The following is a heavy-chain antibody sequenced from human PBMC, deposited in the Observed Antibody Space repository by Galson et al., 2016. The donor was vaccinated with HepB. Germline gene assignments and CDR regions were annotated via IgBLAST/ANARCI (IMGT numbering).Heavy chain of an antibody. V-gene: IGHV3-7*03. J-gene: IGHJ4*02. CDR2: INQGGGEK. CDR1: GFTFTSHW. D-gene: IGHD1-14*01. CDR3: ANHRG. Sequence: SLRLSCAASGFTFTSHWMHWVRQAPGKGLEWVANINQGGGEKYYVDSVKGRFTIFRDNSKNSLYLQMNSLKAEDTAVYYCANHRGWGQGALVTVSS.